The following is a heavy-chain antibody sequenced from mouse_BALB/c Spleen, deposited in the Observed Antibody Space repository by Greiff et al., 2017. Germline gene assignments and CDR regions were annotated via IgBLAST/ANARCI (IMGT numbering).Heavy chain of an antibody. Sequence: QVHVKQSGPELVKPGASVRISCKASGYTFTSYYIHWVKQRPGQGLEWIGWIYPGNVNTKYNEKFKGKATLTADKSSSTAYMQLSSLTSEDSAVYFCARGGYGYDAMDYWGQGTSVTVSS. D-gene: IGHD2-10*02. V-gene: IGHV1S56*01. J-gene: IGHJ4*01. CDR1: GYTFTSYY. CDR3: ARGGYGYDAMDY. CDR2: IYPGNVNT.